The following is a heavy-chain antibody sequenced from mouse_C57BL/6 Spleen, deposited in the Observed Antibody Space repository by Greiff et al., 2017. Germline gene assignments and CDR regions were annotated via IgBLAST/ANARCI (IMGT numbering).Heavy chain of an antibody. CDR1: GYTFTDHT. CDR2: IYPRDGST. Sequence: VKLVESDAELVKPGASVKISCKVSGYTFTDHTIHWMKQRPEQGLEWIGYIYPRDGSTKYNEKFKGKATLTADKSASTAYMQLNSLTSEDSAVYFCAREGLGRYFDVWGTGTTVTVSS. CDR3: AREGLGRYFDV. V-gene: IGHV1-78*01. J-gene: IGHJ1*03. D-gene: IGHD4-1*01.